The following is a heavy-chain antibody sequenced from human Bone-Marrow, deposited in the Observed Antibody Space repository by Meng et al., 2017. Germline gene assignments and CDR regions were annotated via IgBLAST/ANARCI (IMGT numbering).Heavy chain of an antibody. Sequence: SQTLSLTCAVYGGSFSGYYWSWIRQPPGKGLEWIGEINHGGSTNYNPSLKSRVTISVDTSNNQFSLKLSSVTAADTAVYYCARLGTVTTADYGIDVWGQGTTVTVSS. D-gene: IGHD4-17*01. CDR3: ARLGTVTTADYGIDV. CDR2: INHGGST. V-gene: IGHV4-34*01. J-gene: IGHJ6*02. CDR1: GGSFSGYY.